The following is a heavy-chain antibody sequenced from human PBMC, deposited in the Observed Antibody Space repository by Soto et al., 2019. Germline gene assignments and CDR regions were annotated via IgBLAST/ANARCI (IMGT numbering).Heavy chain of an antibody. J-gene: IGHJ4*02. Sequence: EVQLVESGGGLIQPGGSLRLSCAASGFTVSINYMSWVRQAPGKGLEWVSDIYSGGSTYYADSVKGRFTISRDNSKNTLYLQMNSLRAEETAVYYCAREAGYSYGYDYWGQGTLVTVSS. CDR2: IYSGGST. V-gene: IGHV3-53*01. D-gene: IGHD5-18*01. CDR1: GFTVSINY. CDR3: AREAGYSYGYDY.